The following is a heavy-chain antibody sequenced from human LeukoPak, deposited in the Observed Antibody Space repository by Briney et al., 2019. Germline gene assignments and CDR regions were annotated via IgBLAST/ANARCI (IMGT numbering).Heavy chain of an antibody. CDR2: IYTIGTT. D-gene: IGHD1-26*01. CDR3: ARQGYTASYYFLDF. Sequence: ASETLSLTCDVSGGSIRSYHWGWVRQPAGKGLEWIGRIYTIGTTNFNPSLKSRLTMSVDTSKNQFSLKLTSVTAADTAVYFCARQGYTASYYFLDFWSQGTLVTVSS. J-gene: IGHJ4*02. CDR1: GGSIRSYH. V-gene: IGHV4-4*07.